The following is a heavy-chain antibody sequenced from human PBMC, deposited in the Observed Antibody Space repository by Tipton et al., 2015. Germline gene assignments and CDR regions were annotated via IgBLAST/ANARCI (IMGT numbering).Heavy chain of an antibody. CDR2: INGDGSST. D-gene: IGHD2-2*01. Sequence: GSLRLSCAASGFTFSGHWMHWVRQAPGKGLVWVSRINGDGSSTIYADSVKGRFTLSRDNAKNTVYLQMNSLSVEDTAVYYCARVRCSNSICFDFFFGLDVWGQGTTVPVSS. V-gene: IGHV3-74*01. J-gene: IGHJ6*02. CDR3: ARVRCSNSICFDFFFGLDV. CDR1: GFTFSGHW.